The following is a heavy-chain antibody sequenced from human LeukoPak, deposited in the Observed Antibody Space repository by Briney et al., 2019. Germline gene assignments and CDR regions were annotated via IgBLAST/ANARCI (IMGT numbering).Heavy chain of an antibody. J-gene: IGHJ4*02. CDR1: GFTFGKYW. D-gene: IGHD3-3*01. CDR2: IKLDGSEK. CDR3: ARDQYDTWSRRGNFDS. V-gene: IGHV3-7*03. Sequence: GGSLRLSCVASGFTFGKYWMSWVRQAPGKGLEWVANIKLDGSEKNYVDSVKRRFTISRDNTKNSLYLQMNSLRVEDTAVFYCARDQYDTWSRRGNFDSWGQGTLVIVSS.